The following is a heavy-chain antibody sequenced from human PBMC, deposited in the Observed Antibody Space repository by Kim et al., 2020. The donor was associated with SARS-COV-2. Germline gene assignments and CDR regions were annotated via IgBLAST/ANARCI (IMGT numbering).Heavy chain of an antibody. CDR2: INSKIDGGTT. Sequence: GGSLRLSCAASGFTFSNAWMSWVRQAPGKGLEWVGRINSKIDGGTTVYAAPVKGRFTISRDDSKNTLYLQMNSLKTGDTAVYYCTKDLLDWLYSSNYYYGMDVWGQGTTVTVSS. V-gene: IGHV3-15*01. D-gene: IGHD3-9*01. CDR1: GFTFSNAW. CDR3: TKDLLDWLYSSNYYYGMDV. J-gene: IGHJ6*02.